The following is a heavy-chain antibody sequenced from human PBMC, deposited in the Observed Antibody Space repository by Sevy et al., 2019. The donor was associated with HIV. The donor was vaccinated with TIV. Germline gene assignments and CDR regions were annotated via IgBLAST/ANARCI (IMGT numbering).Heavy chain of an antibody. V-gene: IGHV3-21*01. CDR2: ISSSSSNI. D-gene: IGHD3-3*01. CDR1: GFTFSSYS. Sequence: GGSLRLSCAASGFTFSSYSMNWVRQAPGKGLEWVSSISSSSSNIYYADSVKGRFTISRDIAKNSLYLQMNSLRAEDKDVYYCARDRTPDYDFWSGYYYGMDVWGQGTTVTVSS. CDR3: ARDRTPDYDFWSGYYYGMDV. J-gene: IGHJ6*02.